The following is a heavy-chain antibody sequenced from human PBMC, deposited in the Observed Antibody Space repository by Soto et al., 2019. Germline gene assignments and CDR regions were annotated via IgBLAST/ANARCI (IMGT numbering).Heavy chain of an antibody. CDR1: GYSFTSYW. V-gene: IGHV5-51*01. CDR3: ARHDDRAVGGFFTYYYYGMDV. Sequence: PGESLKISCKVSGYSFTSYWIGWLRQMPGKVLEWMGIIYPGDSDTRYSPSFQGQVTISADKSISTAYLQWSSLKASDTAMYYCARHDDRAVGGFFTYYYYGMDVWGQGTTVNVSS. D-gene: IGHD1-26*01. CDR2: IYPGDSDT. J-gene: IGHJ6*01.